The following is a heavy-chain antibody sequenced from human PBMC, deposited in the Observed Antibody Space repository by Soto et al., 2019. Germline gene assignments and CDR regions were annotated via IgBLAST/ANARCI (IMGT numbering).Heavy chain of an antibody. CDR1: GGSVSSVSYY. CDR3: ARGEGSYYDSSGYYSN. V-gene: IGHV4-61*01. Sequence: QVQLQESGPGLVKPSETLSLTCTVSGGSVSSVSYYWSWIRQPPGKGLEWIGYIYYSGSANYNPSLKSRVTISVDTSKNQFSLKLSSVTAADTAVYYCARGEGSYYDSSGYYSNWGQGTLVTVSS. J-gene: IGHJ4*02. CDR2: IYYSGSA. D-gene: IGHD3-22*01.